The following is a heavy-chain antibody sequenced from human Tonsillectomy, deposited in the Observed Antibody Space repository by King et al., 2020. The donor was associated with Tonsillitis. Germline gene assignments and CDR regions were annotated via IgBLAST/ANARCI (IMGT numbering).Heavy chain of an antibody. V-gene: IGHV3-48*01. D-gene: IGHD2-15*01. CDR2: ISTSGSTI. Sequence: VQLVESGGGLVQPGGSLRLSCAASGFTFSSYSMNWVRPAPGKGLEWVSCISTSGSTIYFADSVKGRFTFSRDNAKNSLYLQMNSLRAEDTAVYYCARDRPLPDYWGQGTLVTVSS. CDR3: ARDRPLPDY. CDR1: GFTFSSYS. J-gene: IGHJ4*02.